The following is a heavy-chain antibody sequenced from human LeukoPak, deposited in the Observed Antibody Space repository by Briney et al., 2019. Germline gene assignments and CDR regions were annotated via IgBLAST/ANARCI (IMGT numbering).Heavy chain of an antibody. V-gene: IGHV3-21*01. CDR2: ISSSSSYI. Sequence: GGSLRLSCAASGFTFSSYSMNWVRQAPGKGLEWVSSISSSSSYIHYADSVKGRFTISRDNAKNSLYLQMNSLRAEDTAVYYCALTPLRDFWSGYYIDYWGQGTLVTVSS. D-gene: IGHD3-3*01. CDR1: GFTFSSYS. CDR3: ALTPLRDFWSGYYIDY. J-gene: IGHJ4*02.